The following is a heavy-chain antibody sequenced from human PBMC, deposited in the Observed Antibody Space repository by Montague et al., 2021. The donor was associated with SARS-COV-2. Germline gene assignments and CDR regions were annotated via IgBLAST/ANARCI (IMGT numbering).Heavy chain of an antibody. CDR1: GGSVSSSPYY. CDR2: ITYSGRT. D-gene: IGHD3-10*01. CDR3: ASSYYYVSGTYVYNYYMDV. Sequence: SETLSLTCTVSGGSVSSSPYYWGWIRQPPGRGLEWVGSITYSGRTYLSPSLKSRLTISVDSSENQFSLRLSSVTAADTAVYYSASSYYYVSGTYVYNYYMDVWGKGTTVTVSS. V-gene: IGHV4-39*01. J-gene: IGHJ6*03.